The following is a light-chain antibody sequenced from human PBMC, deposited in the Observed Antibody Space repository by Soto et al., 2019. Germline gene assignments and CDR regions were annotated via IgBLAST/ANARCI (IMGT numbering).Light chain of an antibody. Sequence: EIVLTQSPGTPSLSPGERATLSCRASESVSSSYLAWYQQKPGQAPRLLIYGASSRATGMPDRFSGSGSGTDFTLTISRLEPEDFAVYYCHQYGSSPLTFGGGTKVEIK. CDR3: HQYGSSPLT. V-gene: IGKV3-20*01. CDR2: GAS. CDR1: ESVSSSY. J-gene: IGKJ4*01.